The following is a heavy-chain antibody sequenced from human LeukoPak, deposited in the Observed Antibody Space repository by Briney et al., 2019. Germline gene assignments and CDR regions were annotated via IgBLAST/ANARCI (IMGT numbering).Heavy chain of an antibody. V-gene: IGHV5-51*01. CDR1: GCRFTSYW. D-gene: IGHD2-2*01. J-gene: IGHJ4*02. CDR2: IYPGDSDT. CDR3: ARHPLYCSSTSCYDY. Sequence: GGALEISCKGSGCRFTSYWIGWVRQMPGKGLEWVGIIYPGDSDTRYSPSFQGQVTISADKSISTAYLQWSSLKASDTAMYYCARHPLYCSSTSCYDYWGQGTLVTVSS.